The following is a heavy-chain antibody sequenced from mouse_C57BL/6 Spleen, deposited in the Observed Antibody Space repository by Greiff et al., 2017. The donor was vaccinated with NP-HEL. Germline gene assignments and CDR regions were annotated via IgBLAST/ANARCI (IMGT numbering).Heavy chain of an antibody. CDR2: IWRGGST. Sequence: VQLQQSGPGLVQPSQSLSIPCTVPGFSLTSYGVHWVRQSPGKGLEWLGVIWRGGSTDYNAAFMSRLSRNQDNSTSQVFIKMNSLQADDTAIYYCAKNGKDYYAMDYWGQGTSVTVSS. J-gene: IGHJ4*01. CDR3: AKNGKDYYAMDY. V-gene: IGHV2-5*01. D-gene: IGHD4-1*01. CDR1: GFSLTSYG.